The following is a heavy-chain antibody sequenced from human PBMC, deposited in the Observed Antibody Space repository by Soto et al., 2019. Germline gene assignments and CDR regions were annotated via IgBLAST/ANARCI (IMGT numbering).Heavy chain of an antibody. D-gene: IGHD3-3*01. V-gene: IGHV3-7*01. J-gene: IGHJ4*02. CDR3: ARDKLVSDYDFWSGYYNDY. CDR2: IKQDGSEK. Sequence: PGGSLRLSCAASGFTFSSYWMSWVRQAPGKGLEWVANIKQDGSEKYYVDSVKGRFTISRDNAKNSLYLQMNSLRAEDTAVYYCARDKLVSDYDFWSGYYNDYWGQGTLVTVSS. CDR1: GFTFSSYW.